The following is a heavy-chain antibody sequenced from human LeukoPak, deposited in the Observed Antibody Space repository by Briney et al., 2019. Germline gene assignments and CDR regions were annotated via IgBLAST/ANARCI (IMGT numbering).Heavy chain of an antibody. CDR3: ARDLYGDLDY. Sequence: GGSLRLSCAASGFTFSTYSMNWVRQAPGKGLEWVSYISSSSTIYYADSVKGRFTISRDNAKNSLYLQKNSLRDDDTAVYYCARDLYGDLDYWGQGTLVTVSS. CDR2: ISSSSTI. CDR1: GFTFSTYS. D-gene: IGHD4-17*01. J-gene: IGHJ4*02. V-gene: IGHV3-48*02.